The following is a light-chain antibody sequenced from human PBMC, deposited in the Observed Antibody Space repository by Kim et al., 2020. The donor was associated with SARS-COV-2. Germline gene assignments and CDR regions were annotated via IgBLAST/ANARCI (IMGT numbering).Light chain of an antibody. CDR2: DVT. V-gene: IGLV2-14*03. Sequence: GQSITISCTGSSSDIGAYNYVSWYQQHPGKAPKLMIYDVTGRPSGVSNRFSGSKSGNRASLTISGLQAEDEANYYCSSYASTSTFVFGGGTQLTVL. CDR3: SSYASTSTFV. J-gene: IGLJ3*02. CDR1: SSDIGAYNY.